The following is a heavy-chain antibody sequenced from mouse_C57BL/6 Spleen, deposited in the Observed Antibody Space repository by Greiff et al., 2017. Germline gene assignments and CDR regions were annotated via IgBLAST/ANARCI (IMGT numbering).Heavy chain of an antibody. D-gene: IGHD4-1*02. V-gene: IGHV1-52*01. CDR3: ALNWDAFAY. Sequence: QVQLQQPGAELVRPGSSVKLSCKASGYTFTSYWMHWVKQRPIQGLEWIGNIDPSDSETHYNQKFKDEATLTVDKSSSTAYMQLRSLTSKDSAVYYCALNWDAFAYWGQGTLVTVSA. CDR1: GYTFTSYW. CDR2: IDPSDSET. J-gene: IGHJ3*01.